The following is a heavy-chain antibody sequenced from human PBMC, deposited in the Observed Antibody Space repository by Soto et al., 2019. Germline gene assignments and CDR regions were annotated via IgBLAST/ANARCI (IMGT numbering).Heavy chain of an antibody. CDR3: TRGPRATSAGTSAH. CDR1: GFTFSSYS. V-gene: IGHV3-21*01. J-gene: IGHJ4*02. D-gene: IGHD6-13*01. Sequence: PGGSLRLSCAASGFTFSSYSMNWVRQAPGKGLEWVSSISSSGSYADYADSVKGRFTISRDNAKNSLYLQMNDLRAEDTALYHSTRGPRATSAGTSAHWGQGTLVTVAS. CDR2: ISSSGSYA.